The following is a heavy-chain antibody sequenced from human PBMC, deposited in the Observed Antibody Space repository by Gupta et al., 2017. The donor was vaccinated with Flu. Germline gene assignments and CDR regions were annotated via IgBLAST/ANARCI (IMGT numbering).Heavy chain of an antibody. CDR3: VRKPGSASYYLDY. Sequence: QLQLQESGPGLVEPSETLSLTCTVSGVSISRSSYYWGWIRQPPGKGLEWIGSISNTGNTYYNPSLKSRVTISVDTSKSQFSLKLSSVTAADTAVYYCVRKPGSASYYLDYWGQGTLVTVSS. CDR1: GVSISRSSYY. CDR2: ISNTGNT. V-gene: IGHV4-39*01. D-gene: IGHD3-10*01. J-gene: IGHJ4*02.